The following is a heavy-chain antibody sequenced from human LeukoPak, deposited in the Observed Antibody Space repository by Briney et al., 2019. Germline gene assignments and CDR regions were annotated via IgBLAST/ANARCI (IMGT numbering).Heavy chain of an antibody. V-gene: IGHV4-34*01. Sequence: SETLSLTCAVYGGSFSGYYWSWIRQPPVKGLEWIGEINHSGSTNYNPSLKSRVTMSVDTSKNQFSLKLSSVTAADTAVYYCARGRIAVAGTLDVGYWGQGTLVTVSS. CDR3: ARGRIAVAGTLDVGY. CDR2: INHSGST. J-gene: IGHJ4*02. CDR1: GGSFSGYY. D-gene: IGHD6-19*01.